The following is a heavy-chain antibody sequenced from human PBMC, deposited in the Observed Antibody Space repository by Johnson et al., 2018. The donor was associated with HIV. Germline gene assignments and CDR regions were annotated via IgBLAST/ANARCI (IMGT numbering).Heavy chain of an antibody. V-gene: IGHV3-15*01. CDR1: GFTFSNAW. CDR3: TTDADSSSWNDAFDI. CDR2: IKSNTDGGTT. Sequence: VQLVESGGGLVKPGGSLRLSCAASGFTFSNAWMSWVRQAPGKGLEWVGRIKSNTDGGTTDYAAPVKGRFTISRDDSKNTLYPQMNSLKTEDTAVYYCTTDADSSSWNDAFDIWGQGTMVTVSS. D-gene: IGHD6-13*01. J-gene: IGHJ3*02.